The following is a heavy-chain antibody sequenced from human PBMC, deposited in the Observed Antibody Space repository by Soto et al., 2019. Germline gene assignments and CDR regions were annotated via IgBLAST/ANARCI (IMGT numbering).Heavy chain of an antibody. CDR3: AGPGYSSQDY. J-gene: IGHJ4*02. Sequence: GALSLSCAASVFTFSSFALSWGRQAPGKGLEWVSAISGSGDDTDYADSVKGRFTISRDNSKNTLYLQMNSLRAEDTAVYYCAGPGYSSQDYWGQGALVTVSS. CDR2: ISGSGDDT. D-gene: IGHD5-18*01. CDR1: VFTFSSFA. V-gene: IGHV3-23*01.